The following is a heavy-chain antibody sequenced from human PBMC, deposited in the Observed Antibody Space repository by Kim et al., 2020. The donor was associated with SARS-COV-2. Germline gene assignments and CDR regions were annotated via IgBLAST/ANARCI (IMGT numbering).Heavy chain of an antibody. J-gene: IGHJ6*03. D-gene: IGHD3-16*01. Sequence: SDTLSLTCTVSGGSTSSYYWSWIRQPPGKGLEWIGFVYSTWSTNYNPSLKSRVTISLDTSKNQVSLNLTSVTDADPAVYYCARHPLWAVWGGYYMEVWG. CDR2: VYSTWST. V-gene: IGHV4-59*08. CDR3: ARHPLWAVWGGYYMEV. CDR1: GGSTSSYY.